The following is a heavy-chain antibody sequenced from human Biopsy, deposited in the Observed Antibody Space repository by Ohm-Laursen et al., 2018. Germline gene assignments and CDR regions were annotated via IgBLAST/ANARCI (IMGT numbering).Heavy chain of an antibody. CDR1: GGSISESS. Sequence: SDTLSLTCTVSGGSISESSWSWIRQAPGRGLEWVGYISYSGSTSNNPSLKSRITISVDTSKNQISLKVTSVTAADTAVYYCAKHGSGWTGDDALHIWGQGTMVTVSS. V-gene: IGHV4-59*08. D-gene: IGHD6-19*01. J-gene: IGHJ3*02. CDR2: ISYSGST. CDR3: AKHGSGWTGDDALHI.